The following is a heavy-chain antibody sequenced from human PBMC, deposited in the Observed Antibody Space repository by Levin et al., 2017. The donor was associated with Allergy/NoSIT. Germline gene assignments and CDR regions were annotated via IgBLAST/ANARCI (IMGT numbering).Heavy chain of an antibody. J-gene: IGHJ4*02. CDR1: GYSFTSYW. CDR3: ARHSSGWHPYFDY. CDR2: IYPGDSDT. D-gene: IGHD6-19*01. V-gene: IGHV5-51*01. Sequence: GGSLRLSCKGSGYSFTSYWIGWVRQMPGKGLEWMGIIYPGDSDTRYSPSFQGQVTISADKSISTAYLQWSSLKASDTAMYYCARHSSGWHPYFDYWGQGTLVTVSS.